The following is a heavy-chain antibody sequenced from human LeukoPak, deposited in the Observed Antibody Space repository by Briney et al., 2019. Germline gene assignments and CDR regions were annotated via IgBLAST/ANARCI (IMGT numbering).Heavy chain of an antibody. CDR2: ILPSGSA. CDR1: AGSISSYY. CDR3: ARRHHYSYFMDV. J-gene: IGHJ6*03. V-gene: IGHV4-4*09. Sequence: PSETLSLTCTVSAGSISSYYWTWIRQPPGKGLEWIGYILPSGSAYYNPSLKTRVTISLDTSKNQFSLKLTSVTAADTAVYFCARRHHYSYFMDVWGKGTTVTVSS.